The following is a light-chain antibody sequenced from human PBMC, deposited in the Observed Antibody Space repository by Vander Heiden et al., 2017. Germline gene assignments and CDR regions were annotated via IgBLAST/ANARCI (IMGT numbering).Light chain of an antibody. J-gene: IGKJ2*01. CDR3: QQKNT. Sequence: EIVLTQSPGTLSLSPGERATLSCRASQSVSSSYLAWDQQKPGQAPRLLIYGASSRATGIQDRFSGSGSGTDFTRTISRLEPEDFEGYDGQQKNTFGQGTKLEIK. CDR1: QSVSSSY. CDR2: GAS. V-gene: IGKV3-20*01.